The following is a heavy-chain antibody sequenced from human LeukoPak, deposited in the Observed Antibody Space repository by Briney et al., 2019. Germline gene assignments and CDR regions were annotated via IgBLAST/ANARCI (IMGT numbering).Heavy chain of an antibody. D-gene: IGHD3-22*01. CDR2: TSGSGGST. CDR3: AKVPGYYYDSSGYSLFDY. V-gene: IGHV3-23*01. J-gene: IGHJ4*02. Sequence: GGSLRLSCAVSGFTFSSYGMSWVRQAPGKGLEWVSATSGSGGSTYYADSVKGRFTISRDNSKNTLYLQMNSLRAEDTAVYYCAKVPGYYYDSSGYSLFDYWGQGTLVTVSS. CDR1: GFTFSSYG.